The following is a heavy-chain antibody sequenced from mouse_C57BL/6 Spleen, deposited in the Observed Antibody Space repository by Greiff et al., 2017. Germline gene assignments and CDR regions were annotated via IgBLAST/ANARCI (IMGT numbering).Heavy chain of an antibody. CDR3: ARSDFGSSYAMGY. J-gene: IGHJ4*01. CDR1: GYAFSSSW. D-gene: IGHD1-1*01. Sequence: VMLVESGPELVKPGASVKISCKASGYAFSSSWMNWVKQRPGKGLEWIGRIYPGDGDTNYNGKFKGKATLTADKSSSTAYMQLSSLTAEDSSVYFCARSDFGSSYAMGYWGQGASVTVSS. CDR2: IYPGDGDT. V-gene: IGHV1-82*01.